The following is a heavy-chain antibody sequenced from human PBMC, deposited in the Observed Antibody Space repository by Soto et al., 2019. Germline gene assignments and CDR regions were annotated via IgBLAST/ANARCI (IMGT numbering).Heavy chain of an antibody. D-gene: IGHD6-13*01. CDR3: ARAAAALYYYYGMDV. V-gene: IGHV4-61*01. CDR2: IYYSGST. Sequence: SETLSLTCTVSGGSVSSGSYYWSWIRQPPGKGLEWVGYIYYSGSTNYNTSLKSRVTISVDTSKNQFSLKLSSVTAADTAVYYCARAAAALYYYYGMDVWGQGTTVTVSS. CDR1: GGSVSSGSYY. J-gene: IGHJ6*02.